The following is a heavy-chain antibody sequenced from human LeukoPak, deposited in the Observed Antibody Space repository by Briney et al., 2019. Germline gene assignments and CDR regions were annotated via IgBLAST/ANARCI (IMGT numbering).Heavy chain of an antibody. CDR2: ISTSGSII. CDR3: ARDMGDYDYGDAGPQGVYYYYMDV. D-gene: IGHD4-17*01. J-gene: IGHJ6*03. V-gene: IGHV3-48*03. CDR1: GFTFSDYE. Sequence: GGSLRLSCAASGFTFSDYEMNWVRQAPGKGLEWILHISTSGSIIHYADSVKGRFTISRDNAKNSLYLQMNSLRAEDTAVYYCARDMGDYDYGDAGPQGVYYYYMDVWGKGTTVTVSS.